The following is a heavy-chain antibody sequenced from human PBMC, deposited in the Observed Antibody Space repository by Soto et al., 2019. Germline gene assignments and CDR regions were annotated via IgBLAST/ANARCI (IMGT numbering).Heavy chain of an antibody. J-gene: IGHJ6*02. Sequence: GGSLRLSCAASGFTFSSYGMHWVRQAPCKGLEWVAVISYDGSNKYYADSVKGRFTISRDNSKNTLYLQMNSLRAEDTAVYYCAKDYGYDFWSGYLDYYYYGMDVWGQGTTVTVSS. V-gene: IGHV3-30*18. CDR1: GFTFSSYG. CDR2: ISYDGSNK. D-gene: IGHD3-3*01. CDR3: AKDYGYDFWSGYLDYYYYGMDV.